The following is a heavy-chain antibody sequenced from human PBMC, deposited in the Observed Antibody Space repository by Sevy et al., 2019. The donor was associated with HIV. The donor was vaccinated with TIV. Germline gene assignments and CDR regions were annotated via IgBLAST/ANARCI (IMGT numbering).Heavy chain of an antibody. CDR1: GFTFSNAW. Sequence: GGSLRLSCAASGFTFSNAWMSWVRQAPGKGLEWVGHIKSKTDGGTTDYAAPVKGRFTISRDDSKNTLYLQMNSLKTEDTAIYYCTTDGLRRLFDYWGQGTLVTVSS. CDR3: TTDGLRRLFDY. J-gene: IGHJ4*02. CDR2: IKSKTDGGTT. V-gene: IGHV3-15*01. D-gene: IGHD3-16*01.